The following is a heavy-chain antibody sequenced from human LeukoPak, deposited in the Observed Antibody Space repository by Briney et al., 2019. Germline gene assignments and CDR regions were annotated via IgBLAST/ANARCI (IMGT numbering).Heavy chain of an antibody. CDR1: GGSFSGYY. D-gene: IGHD3-10*01. Sequence: SETLSLTCAVYGGSFSGYYWSWIRQPPGKGLEWIGEINHSGSTNYNPSLKSRVTISVDTSKNQFSLKLSSVTAADTAVYYCARGNYCGSGSYKYWGQGTLVTVSS. CDR2: INHSGST. V-gene: IGHV4-34*01. CDR3: ARGNYCGSGSYKY. J-gene: IGHJ4*02.